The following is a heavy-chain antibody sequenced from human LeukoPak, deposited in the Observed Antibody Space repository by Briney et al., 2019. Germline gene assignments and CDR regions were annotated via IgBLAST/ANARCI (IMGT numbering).Heavy chain of an antibody. CDR2: IQYDGSYK. Sequence: PGGSLRLSCAASGFTFSSSAMHWVRQAPGKGLECVAFIQYDGSYKHYSDSVKGRFTISRDNSKNTLYLEVNSLRVVDTGVYYCATHCSGTTCHRDYWGQGTLVTVSS. D-gene: IGHD2-2*01. CDR1: GFTFSSSA. V-gene: IGHV3-30*02. CDR3: ATHCSGTTCHRDY. J-gene: IGHJ4*02.